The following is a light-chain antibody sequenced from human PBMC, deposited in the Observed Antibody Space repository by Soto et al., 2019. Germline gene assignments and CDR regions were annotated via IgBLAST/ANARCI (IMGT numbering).Light chain of an antibody. Sequence: QPASVSGSPGQSITISCSGTSSDVGGYNYVSWYQQHPGNAPKLLIYDVINRPSGISNRFSGSKSGNTASLTISGLQAADEADYFCCSYTSTTALVVFGGGTKLTVL. CDR3: CSYTSTTALVV. CDR2: DVI. J-gene: IGLJ2*01. V-gene: IGLV2-14*01. CDR1: SSDVGGYNY.